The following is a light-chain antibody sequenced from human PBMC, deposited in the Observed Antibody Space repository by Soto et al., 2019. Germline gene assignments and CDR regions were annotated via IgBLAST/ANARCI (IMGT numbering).Light chain of an antibody. CDR2: GNS. CDR1: SSNIGAGYD. J-gene: IGLJ2*01. Sequence: QSVLTQPPSVSGAPGQRVTISCTGSSSNIGAGYDVHWYQQLPGTAPKLLIYGNSNRPSGVPDRFSGSKPCTSASLAITGLQDEVVADYFCQSYNSSLSGRKFVGRTKLTVL. CDR3: QSYNSSLSGRK. V-gene: IGLV1-40*01.